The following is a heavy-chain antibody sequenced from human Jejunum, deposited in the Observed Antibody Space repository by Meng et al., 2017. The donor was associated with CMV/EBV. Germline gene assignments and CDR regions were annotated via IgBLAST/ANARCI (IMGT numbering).Heavy chain of an antibody. V-gene: IGHV4-59*01. J-gene: IGHJ4*02. CDR1: DSINSYY. D-gene: IGHD3-3*01. CDR2: IYYTGTI. Sequence: DSINSYYWSWLRQPPGKGLEWIGYIYYTGTINYNPSLKSRVTISLDASKTQFSLTLNSVTAADTAVYYCARDSLSIVKVVSPLPYYWGQGTLVTVSS. CDR3: ARDSLSIVKVVSPLPYY.